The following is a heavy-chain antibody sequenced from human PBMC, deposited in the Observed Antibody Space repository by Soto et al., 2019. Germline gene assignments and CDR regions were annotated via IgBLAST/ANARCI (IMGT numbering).Heavy chain of an antibody. D-gene: IGHD3-10*01. CDR2: TYYRSKWYN. CDR3: AREVLYYYGSGSLDP. V-gene: IGHV6-1*01. J-gene: IGHJ5*02. CDR1: GDSVSSNSAA. Sequence: SQTLSLTCAISGDSVSSNSAAWNLIRQSPSRGLEWLGRTYYRSKWYNDYAVSVKSRITINPDTSKNQFSLQLNSVTPEDTAVYYCAREVLYYYGSGSLDPWGQGTLVTVS.